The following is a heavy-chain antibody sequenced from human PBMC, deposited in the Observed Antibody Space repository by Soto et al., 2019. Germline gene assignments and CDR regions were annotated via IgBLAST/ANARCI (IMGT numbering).Heavy chain of an antibody. J-gene: IGHJ2*01. CDR1: GGSFSGYC. CDR3: ARRPNYYDILTGYQYYWYFDL. Sequence: PSETLSLTCAVYGGSFSGYCWSWIRQPPGKGLEWIGEIDHGGSTNYNPSLKSRVTISVDTSKNQFSLKLSSVTAADTAVYYCARRPNYYDILTGYQYYWYFDLWGRGTLVTVSS. CDR2: IDHGGST. D-gene: IGHD3-9*01. V-gene: IGHV4-34*01.